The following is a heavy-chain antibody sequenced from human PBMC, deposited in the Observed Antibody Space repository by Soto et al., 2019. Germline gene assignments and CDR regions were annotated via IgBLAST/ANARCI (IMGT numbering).Heavy chain of an antibody. CDR3: SKDLISRVAAFDS. CDR1: GFTFGDYA. V-gene: IGHV3-49*03. D-gene: IGHD6-19*01. J-gene: IGHJ4*02. Sequence: GGSLRLSCTTSGFTFGDYAMGWFRQAPGKGLEWVSFVRAKAYGGATAYAASVKGRFTISRDDSRNIAYLQMDSLITEDTGVYYCSKDLISRVAAFDSWGQGTPVTVSS. CDR2: VRAKAYGGAT.